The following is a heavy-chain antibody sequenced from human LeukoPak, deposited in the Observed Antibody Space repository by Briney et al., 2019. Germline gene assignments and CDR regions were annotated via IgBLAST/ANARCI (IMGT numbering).Heavy chain of an antibody. Sequence: PSETLSLTCTVSRGSISPDHCAWIRQPPGKGLEWIGYIFYTGRARYNPSLESRVTLTVYMSKNQVSLKLTSVTATDTAIYYCARLVDGIYTRLDSWGQGTLVTVSS. J-gene: IGHJ4*02. D-gene: IGHD1-26*01. CDR1: RGSISPDH. CDR2: IFYTGRA. V-gene: IGHV4-59*08. CDR3: ARLVDGIYTRLDS.